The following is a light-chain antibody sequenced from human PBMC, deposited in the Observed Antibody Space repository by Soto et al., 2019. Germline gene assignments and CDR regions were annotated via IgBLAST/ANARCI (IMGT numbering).Light chain of an antibody. J-gene: IGKJ4*01. CDR3: QQLNSYPT. CDR2: AAS. V-gene: IGKV1-9*01. CDR1: QGISSY. Sequence: IQLTQSPSSLSASVGDRVTITCRASQGISSYLAWYQQKPGKAPKLLIYAASTLQSGVPSRFSGSGSGTDVTLTSSSLQPEDFASYYCQQLNSYPTFGGGTKVEIK.